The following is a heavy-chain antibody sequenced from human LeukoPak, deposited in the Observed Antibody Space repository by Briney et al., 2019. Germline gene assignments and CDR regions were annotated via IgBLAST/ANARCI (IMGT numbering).Heavy chain of an antibody. J-gene: IGHJ6*03. CDR2: INPNSGGT. CDR1: GYTFTGYY. Sequence: ASVKVSCKASGYTFTGYYMHWVRQAPGQGLEWMGRINPNSGGTNYAQKFQGRVTMTRDTSISTAYMELSRLRSDDTAVYYCARERSAAKYYYYYMDVWGKGTTVTVSS. CDR3: ARERSAAKYYYYYMDV. V-gene: IGHV1-2*06.